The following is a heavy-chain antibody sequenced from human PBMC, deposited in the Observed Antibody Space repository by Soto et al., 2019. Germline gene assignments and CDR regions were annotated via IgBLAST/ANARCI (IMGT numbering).Heavy chain of an antibody. CDR1: GGSISSGRFY. V-gene: IGHV4-31*03. Sequence: QVQLQESGPGLVKPSQTLTLTCTVSGGSISSGRFYWSWIRQHPGKGLEWIGHISDSGSSYYNPSLESRVTISVDTSKNQFSLKLSAVTAAATAVYFCAITTFYDVFTAYYSLFDYWGQGTMVTVSS. J-gene: IGHJ4*02. D-gene: IGHD3-9*01. CDR2: ISDSGSS. CDR3: AITTFYDVFTAYYSLFDY.